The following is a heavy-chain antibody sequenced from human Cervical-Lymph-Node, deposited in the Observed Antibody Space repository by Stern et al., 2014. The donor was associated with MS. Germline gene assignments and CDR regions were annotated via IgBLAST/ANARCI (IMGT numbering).Heavy chain of an antibody. J-gene: IGHJ6*02. Sequence: EVQLVESGGGLVQPGGSLRLSCAASGFTFSSYAMSWVRQAPGKGLEWVSAISGSGGSTYYADSVKGRFTISRDNSKNTLYLQMNSLRAEDTAVYYCAKDRIAARPSFYGMDVWGQGTTVTVSS. CDR1: GFTFSSYA. CDR2: ISGSGGST. V-gene: IGHV3-23*04. D-gene: IGHD6-6*01. CDR3: AKDRIAARPSFYGMDV.